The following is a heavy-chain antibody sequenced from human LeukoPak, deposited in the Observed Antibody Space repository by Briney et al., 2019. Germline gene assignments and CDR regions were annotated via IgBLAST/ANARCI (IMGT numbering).Heavy chain of an antibody. CDR2: INPSGGST. V-gene: IGHV1-46*01. Sequence: ASVKVSCKASGYTFTSYYMHWVRQAPGRGLEWMGIINPSGGSTSYAQKFQGRVTMTRDTSTSTVYMGLSSLRSEDTAVYYCASTPARVLDDYFDYWGQGTLVTVSS. CDR1: GYTFTSYY. CDR3: ASTPARVLDDYFDY. J-gene: IGHJ4*02. D-gene: IGHD2-8*01.